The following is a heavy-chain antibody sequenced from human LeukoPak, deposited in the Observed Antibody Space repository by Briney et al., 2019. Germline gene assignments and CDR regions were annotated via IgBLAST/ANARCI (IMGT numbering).Heavy chain of an antibody. V-gene: IGHV3-48*03. D-gene: IGHD6-19*01. CDR1: GFTFSSYE. CDR2: ISSSDSTI. CDR3: ARDGRAVAFDI. J-gene: IGHJ3*02. Sequence: GGSLRLSCAASGFTFSSYEMNWVRQAPGKGLEWVSYISSSDSTIYYADSVKGRVSIFRDNAKNSLYLQMNSLKVEDTAVYYCARDGRAVAFDIWGRGTVVSVSS.